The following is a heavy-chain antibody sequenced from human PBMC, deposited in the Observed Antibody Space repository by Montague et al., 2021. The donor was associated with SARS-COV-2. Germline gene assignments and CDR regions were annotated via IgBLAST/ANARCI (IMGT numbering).Heavy chain of an antibody. Sequence: SETLSLTCAVYGGSFSGYYWTWIRQPPGKGLEWIAEINHSGTTNYNFNPSLRSRVTISVDTSKSQFSLKLSSVTAAATGVYYCASWDPQTLTLIGLRGKSASDYWGQGTLVIVSS. V-gene: IGHV4-34*01. J-gene: IGHJ4*02. CDR2: INHSGTT. CDR3: ASWDPQTLTLIGLRGKSASDY. CDR1: GGSFSGYY. D-gene: IGHD4-23*01.